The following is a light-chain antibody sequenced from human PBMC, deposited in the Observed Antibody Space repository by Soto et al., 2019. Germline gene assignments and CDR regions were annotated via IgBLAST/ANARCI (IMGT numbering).Light chain of an antibody. CDR2: DAS. J-gene: IGKJ2*01. V-gene: IGKV1-5*01. CDR1: QSGTDW. CDR3: QQYYLSCT. Sequence: DIQLTQSPSTLSASVGDRVTITCRASQSGTDWLAWYQQKPGKAPKLLIYDASSLQSGVPSRFSGSGSGTEFYLTISSMQPDDFALYYCQQYYLSCTFGHGTKVEIK.